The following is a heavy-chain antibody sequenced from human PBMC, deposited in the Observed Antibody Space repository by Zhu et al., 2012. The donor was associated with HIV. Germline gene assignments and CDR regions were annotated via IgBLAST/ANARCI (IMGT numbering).Heavy chain of an antibody. Sequence: QVQLQQWGAGLLKPSETLSLTCAVYGGSFSGYYWGWIRQPPGKGLEWIGEINRSGDTNYNPSLKSRVTISVGTSKNQFSLKLNSVTAADTAVYYCARGYGSGSYITTGGQGNLVTVSS. CDR2: INRSGDT. D-gene: IGHD3-10*01. J-gene: IGHJ1*01. V-gene: IGHV4-34*01. CDR3: ARGYGSGSYITT. CDR1: GGSFSGYY.